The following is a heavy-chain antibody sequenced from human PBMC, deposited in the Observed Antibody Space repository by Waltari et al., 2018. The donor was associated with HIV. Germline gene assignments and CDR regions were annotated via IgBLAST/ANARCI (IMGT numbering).Heavy chain of an antibody. Sequence: QVQLVQSGAEVKKPGSSVKVSCKASGGSFSNNAISGVRQAPGQGLEWMGGFIPVHGKTYYSQKFQGRVTITADVSLTTAYMDLSSLGSDDTAFYFCARGAASNTFNSYFDSWGQGVLVTVSS. D-gene: IGHD6-25*01. CDR2: FIPVHGKT. CDR3: ARGAASNTFNSYFDS. J-gene: IGHJ4*02. CDR1: GGSFSNNA. V-gene: IGHV1-69*10.